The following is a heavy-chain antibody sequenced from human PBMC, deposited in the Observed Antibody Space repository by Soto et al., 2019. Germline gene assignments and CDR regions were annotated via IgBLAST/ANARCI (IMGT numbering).Heavy chain of an antibody. V-gene: IGHV4-39*07. CDR1: GGSISSSSYY. J-gene: IGHJ6*02. D-gene: IGHD3-16*02. CDR3: ATRVRSYYYYYGMDV. CDR2: INHSGST. Sequence: SETLSLTCTVSGGSISSSSYYWSWIRQPPGKGLEWIGEINHSGSTNYNPSLKSRVTISVDTSKNQFSLKLSSVTAADTAVYYCATRVRSYYYYYGMDVWGQGTTVTVSS.